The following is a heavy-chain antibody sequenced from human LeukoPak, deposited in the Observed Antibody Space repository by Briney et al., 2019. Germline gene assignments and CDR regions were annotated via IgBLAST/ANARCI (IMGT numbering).Heavy chain of an antibody. D-gene: IGHD3-22*01. Sequence: GGSLRLSCAASGFTFSSYAMSWVRHAPGKGLECVSAISGSGGSTYYADSVKGRFTISRDNSKNTLYLQMNSLRAEDTAVYYCAKVEENYYDSSGYYDYWGQGTLVTVSS. V-gene: IGHV3-23*01. CDR1: GFTFSSYA. J-gene: IGHJ4*02. CDR3: AKVEENYYDSSGYYDY. CDR2: ISGSGGST.